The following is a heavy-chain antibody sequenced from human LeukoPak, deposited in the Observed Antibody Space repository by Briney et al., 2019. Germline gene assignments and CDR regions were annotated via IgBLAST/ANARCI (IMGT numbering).Heavy chain of an antibody. CDR3: ARDVSRLVWAPVY. V-gene: IGHV1-69*13. CDR2: IIPIFGTA. Sequence: SVKVSCKASGGTFSSYAISWVRQAPGQGLEWMGGIIPIFGTANYAQKFQGRVTITADESTSTAYMELSSLRSEDTAVYYCARDVSRLVWAPVYWGQGTLVTVSS. J-gene: IGHJ4*02. D-gene: IGHD2-2*01. CDR1: GGTFSSYA.